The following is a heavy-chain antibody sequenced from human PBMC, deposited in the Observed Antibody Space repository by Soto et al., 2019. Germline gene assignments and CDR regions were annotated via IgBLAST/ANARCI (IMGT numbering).Heavy chain of an antibody. CDR1: GFSLNTSGVG. J-gene: IGHJ4*02. V-gene: IGHV2-5*02. CDR2: IYWDDDK. D-gene: IGHD3-22*01. CDR3: AQSTVYDSSGYYGPFDY. Sequence: SGPTLVNPTQTLTLTCTFSGFSLNTSGVGVGWIRQPPGKALEWLGLIYWDDDKSYSPSLKSRLTITKDTSKNQVVLTMTNMDPVDTATYYCAQSTVYDSSGYYGPFDYCGQRTLVPVSS.